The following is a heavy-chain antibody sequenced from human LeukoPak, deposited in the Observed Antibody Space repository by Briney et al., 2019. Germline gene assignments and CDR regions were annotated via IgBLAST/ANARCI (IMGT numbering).Heavy chain of an antibody. CDR1: GFTFSSYA. D-gene: IGHD3-22*01. V-gene: IGHV3-23*01. J-gene: IGHJ3*02. CDR2: ISGSGGST. CDR3: AKSPDSSPDAFDI. Sequence: GGSLRLSCAASGFTFSSYAMSWVRQAPGKGLEWVSAISGSGGSTYYADSVKGRFTISRDNSKNTLYLQMNSLGAEDTAVYYCAKSPDSSPDAFDIWGQGTMVTVSS.